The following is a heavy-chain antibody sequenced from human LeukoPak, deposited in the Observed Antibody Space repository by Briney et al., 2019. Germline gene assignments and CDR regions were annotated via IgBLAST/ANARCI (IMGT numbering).Heavy chain of an antibody. Sequence: ETLSLTCAVYGGSFSGYYWSWIRQAPGKGLEWVANIKQDGGEKYYVDSMKGRFTISRDNAKNSVYLQMNRLRVEDTAVYYCARRSHRGVITVYYYYYMDVWGKGTPVTVSS. CDR3: ARRSHRGVITVYYYYYMDV. D-gene: IGHD3-10*01. CDR1: GGSFSGYY. J-gene: IGHJ6*03. V-gene: IGHV3-7*01. CDR2: IKQDGGEK.